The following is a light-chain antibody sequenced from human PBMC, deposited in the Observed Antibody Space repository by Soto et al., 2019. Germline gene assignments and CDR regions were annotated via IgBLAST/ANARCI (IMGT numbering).Light chain of an antibody. J-gene: IGKJ1*01. CDR1: QSVSSSK. CDR2: DAS. Sequence: EIVLTQSPGTLSLSPGERATLSCRASQSVSSSKVAWYQQKPGQAPRLLIYDASSRAIGIPDRFSGSGSGTDFTLTISRLEPEDFAVYYCQQYGSSPGTFGQGTKVDIK. CDR3: QQYGSSPGT. V-gene: IGKV3-20*01.